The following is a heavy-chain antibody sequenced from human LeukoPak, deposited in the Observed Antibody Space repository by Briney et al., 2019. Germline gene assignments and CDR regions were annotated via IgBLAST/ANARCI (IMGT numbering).Heavy chain of an antibody. D-gene: IGHD4-17*01. J-gene: IGHJ4*02. CDR1: GFTFSSYA. CDR3: ARDAVTKPFDY. CDR2: ISYDGSNK. V-gene: IGHV3-30*04. Sequence: PGGSLRLSCAASGFTFSSYAMHWVRQGPGKGLEWVAVISYDGSNKYYADSVKGRFTISRDNSKNTLYLQMNSLRAEDTAVYYCARDAVTKPFDYWGQGTLVTVSS.